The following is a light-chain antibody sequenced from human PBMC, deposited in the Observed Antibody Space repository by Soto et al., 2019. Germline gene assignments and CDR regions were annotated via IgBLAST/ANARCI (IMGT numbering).Light chain of an antibody. V-gene: IGKV3-11*01. CDR2: DAS. CDR3: QQRSNWPT. CDR1: ESVGSF. J-gene: IGKJ1*01. Sequence: ETVLSQSPATLSLSPGERATLSCRASESVGSFLAWYRQKPGQAPRLLIFDASNRATGIPVRFSGSGSGTDFTLTISSLEPEDFAVYYCQQRSNWPTFGQGTKVDIK.